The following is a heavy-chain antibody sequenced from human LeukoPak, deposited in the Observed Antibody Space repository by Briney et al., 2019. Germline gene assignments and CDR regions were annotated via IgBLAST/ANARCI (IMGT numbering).Heavy chain of an antibody. Sequence: GGSLRLACAASGFKFSVYSMNWVRQAPGSGLEWVSRITGTGSQFDDVDYADSARGRFTISRDNAKDSLFLEMSGLRVEDTGIYFCARETGFADAFDFWGRGTLVTVSS. CDR3: ARETGFADAFDF. CDR2: ITGTGSQFDDV. J-gene: IGHJ3*01. V-gene: IGHV3-21*03. CDR1: GFKFSVYS.